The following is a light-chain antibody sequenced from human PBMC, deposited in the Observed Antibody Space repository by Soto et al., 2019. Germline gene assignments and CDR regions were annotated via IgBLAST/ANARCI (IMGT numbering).Light chain of an antibody. CDR1: QSISSW. V-gene: IGKV1-5*01. CDR2: DAS. J-gene: IGKJ1*01. Sequence: DLPITQSPSTLSSSVGDRVTITCRASQSISSWLAWYQQKPGKAPKLLIYDASSLESGVPSRFSGSGSGTEFTLTISSLQPDDFATYYCHQYNSYSPWTFGQGTKVDIK. CDR3: HQYNSYSPWT.